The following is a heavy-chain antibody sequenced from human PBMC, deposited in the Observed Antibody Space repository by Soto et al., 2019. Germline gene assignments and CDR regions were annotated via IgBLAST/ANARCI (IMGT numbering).Heavy chain of an antibody. V-gene: IGHV3-30*18. Sequence: QVQLVESGGGVVQPGRSLRLSCAASGFTFSSYGMHWVRQAPGKGLEWVAVISYDGSNKYYADSVKGRFTISRDNSKNTLYLQMNSLRAEDTAVYYGAKEQFSTISNDGMDVW. D-gene: IGHD3-3*01. CDR2: ISYDGSNK. CDR1: GFTFSSYG. J-gene: IGHJ6*01. CDR3: AKEQFSTISNDGMDV.